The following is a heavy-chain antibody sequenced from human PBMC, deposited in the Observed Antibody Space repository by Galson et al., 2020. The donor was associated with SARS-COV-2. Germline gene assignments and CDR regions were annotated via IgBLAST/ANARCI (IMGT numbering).Heavy chain of an antibody. D-gene: IGHD6-19*01. CDR1: GFTFSSYS. J-gene: IGHJ4*02. Sequence: GGSLRLSCPASGFTFSSYSMHWVRQAPGKGLEWVAVIWYDGSNKYYADSVKGRFTISRDNSKNTLYLQMNSLRAEDTAVYYCATDPPSQYSSGWYEFDYWGQGTLVTVSS. CDR3: ATDPPSQYSSGWYEFDY. CDR2: IWYDGSNK. V-gene: IGHV3-33*01.